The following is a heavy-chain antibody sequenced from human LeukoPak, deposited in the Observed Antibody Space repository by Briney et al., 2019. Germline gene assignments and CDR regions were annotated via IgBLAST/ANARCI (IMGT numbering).Heavy chain of an antibody. Sequence: ASVKVSCKASGYTFTSYGISWVRQAPGQGLEWMGWISAYNGNTNYAQNLQGRVTMTTDTPTSTAYMELRSLRSDDTAVYYCERVDMATTNDYWGQGTLVTVSS. CDR1: GYTFTSYG. V-gene: IGHV1-18*01. CDR2: ISAYNGNT. CDR3: ERVDMATTNDY. D-gene: IGHD5-24*01. J-gene: IGHJ4*02.